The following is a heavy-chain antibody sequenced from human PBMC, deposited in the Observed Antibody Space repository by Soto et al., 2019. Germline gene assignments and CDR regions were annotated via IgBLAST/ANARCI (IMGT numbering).Heavy chain of an antibody. Sequence: GASVKVSCKASGYTFTGHYIHWVRQAPEQGPEWMGEIGPESGATRNAQKFQGRVTMTMDMSITTVYMELSNLSPDDTAVYYCGRGRSGQIVVFYWGQGTPVTVS. D-gene: IGHD5-12*01. CDR1: GYTFTGHY. V-gene: IGHV1-2*02. J-gene: IGHJ4*02. CDR3: GRGRSGQIVVFY. CDR2: IGPESGAT.